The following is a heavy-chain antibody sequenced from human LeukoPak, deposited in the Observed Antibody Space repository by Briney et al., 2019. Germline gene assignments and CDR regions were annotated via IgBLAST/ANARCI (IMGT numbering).Heavy chain of an antibody. J-gene: IGHJ4*02. CDR1: GGSVSSGSYY. V-gene: IGHV4-61*01. Sequence: SETLSLTCTVSGGSVSSGSYYWSWIRQPPGKGLEWIAYICYSGSTNYNPSLKSRVTISVDTSENQFSLKLSSVTAADTAVYYCARGYCSGGSCYYDYWGQGTLVTVSS. CDR3: ARGYCSGGSCYYDY. D-gene: IGHD2-15*01. CDR2: ICYSGST.